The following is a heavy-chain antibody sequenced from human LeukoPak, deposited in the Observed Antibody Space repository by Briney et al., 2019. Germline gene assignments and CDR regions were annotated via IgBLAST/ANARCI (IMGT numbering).Heavy chain of an antibody. CDR3: AKGGEVSSWYKRLKLYFDS. J-gene: IGHJ4*02. Sequence: GRSLRLSCAASGFTFSSYAMHWVRQAPGKGLEWVSYISSSGSTIYYADSVKGRFTISRDNAKNSLYLQMNSLRAEDTAVYYCAKGGEVSSWYKRLKLYFDSWSRGILVTVSS. D-gene: IGHD6-13*01. V-gene: IGHV3-48*04. CDR2: ISSSGSTI. CDR1: GFTFSSYA.